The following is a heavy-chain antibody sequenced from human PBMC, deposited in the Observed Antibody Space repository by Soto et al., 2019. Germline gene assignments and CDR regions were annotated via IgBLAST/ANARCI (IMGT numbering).Heavy chain of an antibody. CDR2: IYYSGST. V-gene: IGHV4-39*01. CDR1: GGSISSSSYC. J-gene: IGHJ4*02. Sequence: SETLSLTCTVSGGSISSSSYCWGWIRQPPGKGLEWIGSIYYSGSTYYNPSLKSRVTISVDTSKNQFSLKLSSVTAADTAVYYCARSLVAAANDYFEYWGQGTLVTVSS. D-gene: IGHD2-15*01. CDR3: ARSLVAAANDYFEY.